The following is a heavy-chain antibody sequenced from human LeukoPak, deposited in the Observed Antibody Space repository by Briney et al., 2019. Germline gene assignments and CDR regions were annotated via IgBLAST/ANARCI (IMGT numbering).Heavy chain of an antibody. CDR2: INPNSGGT. CDR1: GYTFTGYY. J-gene: IGHJ4*02. D-gene: IGHD6-19*01. Sequence: ATVKVSCKASGYTFTGYYMHWVRQAPGQGLERMGWINPNSGGTNYAQKFQGRVTLTRDTSISTAYMELSSLRAEDTAVYYCAKVDSGGSVAGPFDYWGQGTLVTVSS. V-gene: IGHV1-2*02. CDR3: AKVDSGGSVAGPFDY.